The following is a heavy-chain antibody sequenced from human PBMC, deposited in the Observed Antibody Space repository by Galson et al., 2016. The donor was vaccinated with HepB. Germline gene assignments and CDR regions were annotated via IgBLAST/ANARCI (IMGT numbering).Heavy chain of an antibody. CDR2: ISHDGGNT. V-gene: IGHV3-30*04. CDR3: ARDPGRSTEFAVVTFNWFDP. J-gene: IGHJ5*02. Sequence: SLRLSCAASGFIFRTYGLHWVCQPPGKMLEWVAMISHDGGNTYYTDSVKGRFTISRDNSKNTLYLEMNSLKAEDTAVYHCARDPGRSTEFAVVTFNWFDPWGQGTLVTVSS. CDR1: GFIFRTYG. D-gene: IGHD2-15*01.